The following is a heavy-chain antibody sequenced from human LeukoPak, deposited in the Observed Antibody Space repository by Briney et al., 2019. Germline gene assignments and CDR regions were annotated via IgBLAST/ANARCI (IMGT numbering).Heavy chain of an antibody. CDR3: TRRGYHNWFDP. D-gene: IGHD5-18*01. Sequence: GGSLRLSCTASGFTFGDYAMSWFRQAPGKGLEWVGFIRSNAYGGTTEYAASVKGRFTVSRDDSKSIAYLQMNSLKTEDTAVYYCTRRGYHNWFDPWGQGTLVTVSS. J-gene: IGHJ5*02. V-gene: IGHV3-49*03. CDR2: IRSNAYGGTT. CDR1: GFTFGDYA.